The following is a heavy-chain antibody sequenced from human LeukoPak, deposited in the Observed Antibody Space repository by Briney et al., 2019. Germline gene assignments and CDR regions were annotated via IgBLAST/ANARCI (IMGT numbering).Heavy chain of an antibody. J-gene: IGHJ4*02. D-gene: IGHD3-10*01. Sequence: SVTVSCKASGGTFSSYAISWVRQAPGQGLEWMGRIIPILGIANYAQKFQGRVTITADKSTSTAYMELSSLRSEDTAVYYCARDLTYYYGSGSYYFDYWGQGTLVTVSS. CDR2: IIPILGIA. CDR3: ARDLTYYYGSGSYYFDY. CDR1: GGTFSSYA. V-gene: IGHV1-69*04.